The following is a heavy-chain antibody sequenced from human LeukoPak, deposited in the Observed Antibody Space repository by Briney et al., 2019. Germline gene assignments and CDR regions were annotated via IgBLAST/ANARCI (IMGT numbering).Heavy chain of an antibody. V-gene: IGHV1-2*06. CDR1: GYTFTGYH. CDR2: INPNSGGT. Sequence: GASVKVSCKASGYTFTGYHMHWVRQAPGQGLEWMGRINPNSGGTNYAQKFQGRVTMTRDTSISTAYMELSRLRSDDTAVYYCARERLPLYYYDSSGYRLFDYWGQGTLVTVSS. D-gene: IGHD3-22*01. J-gene: IGHJ4*02. CDR3: ARERLPLYYYDSSGYRLFDY.